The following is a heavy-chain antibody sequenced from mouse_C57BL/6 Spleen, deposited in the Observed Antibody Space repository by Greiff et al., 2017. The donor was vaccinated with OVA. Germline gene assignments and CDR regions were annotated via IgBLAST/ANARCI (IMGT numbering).Heavy chain of an antibody. CDR1: GYAFSSSW. CDR3: ARGGLHYAMDY. V-gene: IGHV1-82*01. D-gene: IGHD2-4*01. J-gene: IGHJ4*01. CDR2: IYPGDGDT. Sequence: VKLQESGPELVKPGASVKISCKASGYAFSSSWMNWVKQRPGKGLEWIGRIYPGDGDTNYNGKFKGKATLTADKSSSTAYMQLSSLTSEDSAVYFCARGGLHYAMDYWGQGTSVTVSS.